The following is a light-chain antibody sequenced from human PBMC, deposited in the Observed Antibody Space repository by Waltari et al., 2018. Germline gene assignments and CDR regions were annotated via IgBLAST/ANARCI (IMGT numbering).Light chain of an antibody. V-gene: IGKV3-15*01. CDR3: HQYNNWPPYS. Sequence: ETVMTQSPATLSVSPGERATLSCRASQSVDINFAWYQQKPGQAPRLLISGTSTRATGIPARFSGSGSGTEFTLTISSVQSEDSALYYCHQYNNWPPYSFGQGTKLEIK. CDR2: GTS. CDR1: QSVDIN. J-gene: IGKJ2*03.